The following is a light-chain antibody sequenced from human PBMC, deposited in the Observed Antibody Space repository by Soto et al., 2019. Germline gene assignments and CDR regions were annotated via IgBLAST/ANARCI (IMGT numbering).Light chain of an antibody. V-gene: IGLV2-14*03. J-gene: IGLJ1*01. CDR3: SSYTSSSTYV. CDR1: NSDVGAYNY. CDR2: DVS. Sequence: QSVLTPPSSVSWCPGQSIAISRTGNNSDVGAYNYFSWYQHHPGKAPTVMIYDVSNRPSGVSDRFSGSRSGNTASLTISGLQADDEDDYYCSSYTSSSTYVFVTGTKVTVL.